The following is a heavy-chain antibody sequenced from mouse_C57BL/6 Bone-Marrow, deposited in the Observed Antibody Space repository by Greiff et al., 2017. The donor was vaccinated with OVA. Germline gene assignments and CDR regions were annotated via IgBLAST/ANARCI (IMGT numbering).Heavy chain of an antibody. V-gene: IGHV1-20*01. J-gene: IGHJ3*01. CDR1: GYSFTGYF. D-gene: IGHD3-1*01. Sequence: VQLKQSGPELVKPGDSVKISCKASGYSFTGYFMNWVMQSHGKSLEWIGRINPYNGDTFYTQKFKGKATLTVDKSSSTAHMELRSLTSEDSAVYYCGRSGFAWFADWGKGTLVTVSA. CDR3: GRSGFAWFAD. CDR2: INPYNGDT.